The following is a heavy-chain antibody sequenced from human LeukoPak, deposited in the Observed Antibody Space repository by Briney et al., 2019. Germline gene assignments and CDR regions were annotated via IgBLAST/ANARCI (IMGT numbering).Heavy chain of an antibody. Sequence: ASVKVSCKASGYTFTNYGISWVRQAPGQGLEWMGGIIPIFGTANYAQKFQGRVTITADKSTSTAYMELSSLRSEDTAVYYCARVKVLRYFDWLLPTPDYWGQGTLVTVSS. V-gene: IGHV1-69*06. CDR1: GYTFTNYG. CDR2: IIPIFGTA. D-gene: IGHD3-9*01. J-gene: IGHJ4*02. CDR3: ARVKVLRYFDWLLPTPDY.